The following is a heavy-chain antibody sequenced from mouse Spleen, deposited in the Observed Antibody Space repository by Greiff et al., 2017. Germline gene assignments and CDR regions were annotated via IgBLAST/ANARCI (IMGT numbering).Heavy chain of an antibody. D-gene: IGHD3-2*01. J-gene: IGHJ4*01. CDR2: INSNGGST. Sequence: EVKLVESGGGLVKPGGSLKLSCAASGFTFSSYAMSWVRQTPEKRLEWVAAINSNGGSTYYPDTVKDRFTISRDNAKNTLYLQMSSLRSEDTALYYCARQTVLDSSGCMDYWGQGTSVTVSS. CDR1: GFTFSSYA. V-gene: IGHV5-6-2*01. CDR3: ARQTVLDSSGCMDY.